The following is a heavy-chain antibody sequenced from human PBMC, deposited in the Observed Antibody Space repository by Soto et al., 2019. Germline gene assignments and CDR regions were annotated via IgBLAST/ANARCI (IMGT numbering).Heavy chain of an antibody. CDR1: GFSLSADGVG. CDR3: ATLTGSH. J-gene: IGHJ4*02. V-gene: IGHV2-5*02. Sequence: ITLKESVPPLVKPTQTLTLTCSFSGFSLSADGVGVGWIRQPPGLALAWLAMIYWDDDKHYNASLKSRLSITKDTSKSQVVLTMTNMDPVDTGTYYCATLTGSHWGRGALVTVSS. CDR2: IYWDDDK. D-gene: IGHD3-9*01.